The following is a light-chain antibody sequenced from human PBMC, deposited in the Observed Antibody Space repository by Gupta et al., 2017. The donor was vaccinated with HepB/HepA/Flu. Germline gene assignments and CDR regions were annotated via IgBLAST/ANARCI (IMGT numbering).Light chain of an antibody. CDR1: SSDVGTYNY. CDR3: SSYAGSHNVV. CDR2: EVN. V-gene: IGLV2-8*01. J-gene: IGLJ2*01. Sequence: QSALTQPPSASGSPGQSVTISCTGTSSDVGTYNYVSWYQQHPGKAPKLMIYEVNKRPSGVPDRFSGSKSGNTASLTVSGLQAEDEADYYCSSYAGSHNVVFGGGTKLTGL.